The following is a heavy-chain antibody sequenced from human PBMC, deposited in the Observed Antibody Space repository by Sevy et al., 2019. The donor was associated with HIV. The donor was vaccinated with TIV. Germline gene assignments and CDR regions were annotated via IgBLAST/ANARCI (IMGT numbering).Heavy chain of an antibody. CDR3: ARDWECTGGVCYFMDV. D-gene: IGHD2-8*02. Sequence: GGSLRLSCAASGFTFSSYWMSWVRQAPGKGLEWVANIKQDVSEKYYVDSVKGRFTISRDNAKNSLYLQMNSLRAEDTGVYYCARDWECTGGVCYFMDVCGQGTTVTVSS. J-gene: IGHJ6*02. V-gene: IGHV3-7*03. CDR1: GFTFSSYW. CDR2: IKQDVSEK.